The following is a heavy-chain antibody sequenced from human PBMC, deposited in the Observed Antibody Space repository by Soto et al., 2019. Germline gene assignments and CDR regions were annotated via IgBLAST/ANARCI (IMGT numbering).Heavy chain of an antibody. V-gene: IGHV1-8*01. Sequence: QVQLVQSGAEVKKPGASVKVSCKASGYTFTSYDINWVRQATGQGLEWMGWMNPNSGNTGYAQKFQGRVTMTRNTSISTAYMELSRLRSEDTAVYYCASASEHGYSGYNWFDPWGQGTLVTVSS. D-gene: IGHD5-12*01. J-gene: IGHJ5*02. CDR1: GYTFTSYD. CDR2: MNPNSGNT. CDR3: ASASEHGYSGYNWFDP.